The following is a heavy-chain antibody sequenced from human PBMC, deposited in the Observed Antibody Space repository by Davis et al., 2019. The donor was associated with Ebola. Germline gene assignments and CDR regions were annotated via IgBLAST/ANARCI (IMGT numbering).Heavy chain of an antibody. V-gene: IGHV4-61*01. J-gene: IGHJ4*02. CDR2: IYYSGST. Sequence: MPSETLSLTCTLPGGSVSSGRYYPSWIRQPPGKGLEWIGYIYYSGSTNYNPSLKSRVTISVDTSKNQFSLKLSSVTAADTAVYYCARATVTLTNFDYWGQGTLVTVSS. CDR1: GGSVSSGRYY. D-gene: IGHD4-11*01. CDR3: ARATVTLTNFDY.